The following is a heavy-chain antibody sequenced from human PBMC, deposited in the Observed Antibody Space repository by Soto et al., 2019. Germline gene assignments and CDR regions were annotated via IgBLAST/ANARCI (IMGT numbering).Heavy chain of an antibody. CDR1: GGAISSGDYY. CDR2: INYSGTT. J-gene: IGHJ4*02. D-gene: IGHD5-18*01. Sequence: PSETLSLTCTVSGGAISSGDYYWAWIRQPPGEGLQWIGSINYSGTTYYYPSLKSRVTISVDTSKNQFSLKLYSVTAADTAVYYCARVRYSYGYSFVVGSSDYWGQGTLVTVSS. CDR3: ARVRYSYGYSFVVGSSDY. V-gene: IGHV4-39*01.